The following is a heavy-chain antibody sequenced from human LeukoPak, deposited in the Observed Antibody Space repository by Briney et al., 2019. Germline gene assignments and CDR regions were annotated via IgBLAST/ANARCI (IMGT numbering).Heavy chain of an antibody. D-gene: IGHD3-9*01. J-gene: IGHJ6*02. CDR3: ATTRLVPLYYYGMDV. CDR1: GYSLTELS. V-gene: IGHV1-24*01. Sequence: ASVRVSCKVSGYSLTELSIHWVRQAPGKGLEWMGCIGPGDGETNYAQKFQGRVTMTEDTSTDTAYMELSSLRSVDTAVYYCATTRLVPLYYYGMDVWGQGTTVAVSS. CDR2: IGPGDGET.